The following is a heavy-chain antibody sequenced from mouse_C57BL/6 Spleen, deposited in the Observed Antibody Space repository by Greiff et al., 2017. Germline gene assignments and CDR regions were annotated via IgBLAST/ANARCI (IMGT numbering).Heavy chain of an antibody. CDR2: INPNDGGT. V-gene: IGHV1-26*01. CDR3: AKSPKFITGDYYGY. CDR1: GYTFTDYY. Sequence: EVQLQQSGPELVKPGASVKISCKASGYTFTDYYMNWVKQSHGKSLEWIGDINPNDGGTSYNQKFKGKATLTVDTSSSTAYMELRSQTSEDSAVYYCAKSPKFITGDYYGYWGQGTTLTVSS. D-gene: IGHD1-1*01. J-gene: IGHJ2*01.